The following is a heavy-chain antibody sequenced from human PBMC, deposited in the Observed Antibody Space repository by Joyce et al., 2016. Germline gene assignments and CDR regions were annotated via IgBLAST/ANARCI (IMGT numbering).Heavy chain of an antibody. V-gene: IGHV3-21*01. Sequence: EVQLVESGGGLVKPGGSLRLSCAASGFTFSSYSMSWVRQAPGKGLEWVSSLSSSSSYIKYTDSVKGRFTISRDNAKNSLYLQMNSLRVEDTAVYYCARSSYTNGIFDCWGQGTLVTVSS. CDR3: ARSSYTNGIFDC. CDR1: GFTFSSYS. D-gene: IGHD2-8*01. CDR2: LSSSSSYI. J-gene: IGHJ4*02.